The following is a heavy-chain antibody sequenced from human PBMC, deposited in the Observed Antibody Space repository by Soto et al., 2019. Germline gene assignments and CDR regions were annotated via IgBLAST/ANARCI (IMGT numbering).Heavy chain of an antibody. V-gene: IGHV3-30-3*01. J-gene: IGHJ4*02. Sequence: QVQLVESGGGVVQPGRSLRLSCAASGFTFSSYAMHWVRQAPGKGLEWVAVISYDGSNKYYADSVKGRFTISRDNSKNTLYLQLNSLRAEDTAVYYCARGDPAAVAGLDYWGQGTLVTVSS. CDR3: ARGDPAAVAGLDY. CDR2: ISYDGSNK. D-gene: IGHD6-19*01. CDR1: GFTFSSYA.